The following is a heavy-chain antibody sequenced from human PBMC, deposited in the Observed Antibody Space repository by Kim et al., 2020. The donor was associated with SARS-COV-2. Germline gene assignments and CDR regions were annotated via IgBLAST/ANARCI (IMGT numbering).Heavy chain of an antibody. CDR3: ARARRQLVSLSRWFDP. CDR2: INQRGST. D-gene: IGHD6-13*01. J-gene: IGHJ5*02. Sequence: SETLSLTCAVYGGSFSGYYWSWIRQPPGKGREGRGEINQRGSTNDNPALKSRVTISGDTSKNQFSLKRSAVTAADTAVYYCARARRQLVSLSRWFDPWGQGPLVTVSS. CDR1: GGSFSGYY. V-gene: IGHV4-34*01.